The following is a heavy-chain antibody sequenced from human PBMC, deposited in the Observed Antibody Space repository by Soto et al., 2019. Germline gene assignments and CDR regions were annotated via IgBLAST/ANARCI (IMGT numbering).Heavy chain of an antibody. CDR3: ARSGDNYNRLDY. V-gene: IGHV3-11*04. CDR1: GFTFSDYY. D-gene: IGHD1-1*01. J-gene: IGHJ4*02. CDR2: ISSSGSAI. Sequence: GGSLRLSCAASGFTFSDYYMSWIRQAPGKGLEWVSYISSSGSAIYYADSVKGRFTISRDNTKNLLYLQTNSLRAEDTAVYYCARSGDNYNRLDYWGQGTPVTVSS.